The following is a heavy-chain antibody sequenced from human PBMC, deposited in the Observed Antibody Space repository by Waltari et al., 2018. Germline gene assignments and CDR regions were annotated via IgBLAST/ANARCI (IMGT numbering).Heavy chain of an antibody. D-gene: IGHD4-17*01. J-gene: IGHJ4*02. CDR3: ARGGLEPFDY. Sequence: EVQLVESGGDLLQPGGSLVPPGTASGFTFSRFWLPWVRQAPGKGLVWVSRINPEDNTTTYADSAKGRFTISRDNGKNTLYLQMNSLRVEDTAVYYCARGGLEPFDYWGQGTLVTVSS. V-gene: IGHV3-74*01. CDR2: INPEDNTT. CDR1: GFTFSRFW.